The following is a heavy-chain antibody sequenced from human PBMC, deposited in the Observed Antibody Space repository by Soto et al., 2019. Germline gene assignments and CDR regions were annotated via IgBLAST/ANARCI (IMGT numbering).Heavy chain of an antibody. V-gene: IGHV3-30*18. J-gene: IGHJ5*02. CDR2: ISYDGSNK. D-gene: IGHD6-13*01. CDR1: GFTFSSYG. CDR3: AKVPIQYSSSSDNWFDP. Sequence: GGSLRLSCAASGFTFSSYGMHWVRQAPGKGLEWVAVISYDGSNKYYADSVKGRFTISRDNSKNTLYLQMNSLRAEDTAVYYCAKVPIQYSSSSDNWFDPWGQGTLVTVS.